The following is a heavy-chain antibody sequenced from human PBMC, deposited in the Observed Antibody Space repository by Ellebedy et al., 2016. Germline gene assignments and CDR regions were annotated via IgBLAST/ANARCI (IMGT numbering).Heavy chain of an antibody. CDR2: ISYDGSNK. J-gene: IGHJ5*02. CDR1: GFTFSSYG. V-gene: IGHV3-30*18. Sequence: GGSLRLXXAASGFTFSSYGMHWVRQAPGKGLEWVAVISYDGSNKYYADSVKGRFTISRDNSKNTLYLQMNSLRAEDTALYYCAKDGYDFWSGYYGWFDPWGQGTLVTVSS. CDR3: AKDGYDFWSGYYGWFDP. D-gene: IGHD3-3*01.